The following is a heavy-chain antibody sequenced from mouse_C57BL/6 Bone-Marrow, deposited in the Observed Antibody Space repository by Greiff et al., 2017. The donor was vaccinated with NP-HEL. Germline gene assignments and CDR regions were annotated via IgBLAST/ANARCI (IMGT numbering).Heavy chain of an antibody. CDR2: ISYDGSN. D-gene: IGHD1-1*01. V-gene: IGHV3-6*01. CDR1: GYSITSGYY. CDR3: ARGGLTTVVAHWYFDV. Sequence: EVKVEESGPGLVKPSQSLSLTCSVTGYSITSGYYWNWIRQFPGNKLEWMGYISYDGSNNYNPSLKNRISITRDTSKNQFFLKLNSVTTEDTATYYCARGGLTTVVAHWYFDVWGTGTTVTVSS. J-gene: IGHJ1*03.